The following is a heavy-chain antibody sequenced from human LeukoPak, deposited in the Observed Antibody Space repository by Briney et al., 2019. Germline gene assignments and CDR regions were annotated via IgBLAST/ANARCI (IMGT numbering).Heavy chain of an antibody. CDR2: VSSSSTNK. J-gene: IGHJ4*02. V-gene: IGHV3-21*01. CDR1: GSTFSSYA. D-gene: IGHD2-21*01. Sequence: GGSLRLSCAASGSTFSSYAMNWVRQAPGKGLEWVSSVSSSSTNKFYADSVKGRFTISRDNAKNSLYLQMNSLRAEDTAVYYCARGPSFCGGDCYYYFAYWGQGTLVTVSS. CDR3: ARGPSFCGGDCYYYFAY.